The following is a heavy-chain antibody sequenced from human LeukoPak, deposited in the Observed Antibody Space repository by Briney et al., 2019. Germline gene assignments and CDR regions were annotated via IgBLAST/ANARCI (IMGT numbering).Heavy chain of an antibody. J-gene: IGHJ6*03. V-gene: IGHV3-48*03. CDR1: GFTFSSYE. Sequence: KAGGSLRLSCAASGFTFSSYEMNRVRQAPGKGLEWVSYISSSGSTIYYADSVKGRFTVSRDNAKNSLYLQMSSLDSTGYYEGDYFYMDVWGKGTTVTVSS. CDR2: ISSSGSTI. CDR3: FYMDV. D-gene: IGHD3-22*01.